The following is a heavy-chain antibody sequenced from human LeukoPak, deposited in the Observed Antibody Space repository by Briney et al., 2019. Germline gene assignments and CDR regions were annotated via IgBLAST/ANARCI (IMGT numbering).Heavy chain of an antibody. V-gene: IGHV3-7*04. D-gene: IGHD5-24*01. CDR3: ARALGGVATIKGFDY. CDR1: GFTFSRYW. J-gene: IGHJ4*02. CDR2: INQDGSAE. Sequence: GGSLRLSCAASGFTFSRYWMSWVRQAPGKGLEWVANINQDGSAEYCVDSVKGRFTISRDNAKNSLYLQMNSLRSEDTAVYYCARALGGVATIKGFDYWGQGTLVTVSS.